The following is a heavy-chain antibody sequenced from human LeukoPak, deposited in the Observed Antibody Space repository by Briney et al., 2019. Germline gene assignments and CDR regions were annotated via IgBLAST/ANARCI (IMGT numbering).Heavy chain of an antibody. CDR2: THHSGST. V-gene: IGHV4-59*01. D-gene: IGHD2-2*01. CDR1: GGSITNYY. J-gene: IGHJ4*02. CDR3: TRGPTSDRYVSPLDY. Sequence: SETLSLTCTVSGGSITNYYWSWIRQPPGKRLEWIGYTHHSGSTNYNPSLESRVTISVDASKNQFSLKLNSLTAAGTAVYYCTRGPTSDRYVSPLDYWGQGTLVTVSS.